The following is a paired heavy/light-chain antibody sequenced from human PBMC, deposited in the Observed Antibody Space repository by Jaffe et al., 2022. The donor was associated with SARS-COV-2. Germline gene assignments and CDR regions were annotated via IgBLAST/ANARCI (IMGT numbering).Light chain of an antibody. V-gene: IGKV3-11*01. CDR3: QQRSNWPRT. CDR2: GSF. Sequence: EIVLTQSPATLSLSPGERATLSCRASQSISSYLAWYQQKPGQAPRLLIYGSFNRATGIPARFSGSGSGTDFTLTISSLEPEDFAVYYCQQRSNWPRTFGQGTKLEIK. J-gene: IGKJ2*01. CDR1: QSISSY.
Heavy chain of an antibody. CDR3: TKGGYNYDFDP. J-gene: IGHJ5*02. CDR1: GFIFRDYF. V-gene: IGHV3-23*01. D-gene: IGHD5-18*01. Sequence: EVQLLESGGGVVQPGGSLRLSCAASGFIFRDYFMSWVRQAPGKGLEWVSGIRATAGTTYYADSVKGRFTISRDNSKNTLFLEMNSLRAEDTAVYYCTKGGYNYDFDPWGQGTLVTVSS. CDR2: IRATAGTT.